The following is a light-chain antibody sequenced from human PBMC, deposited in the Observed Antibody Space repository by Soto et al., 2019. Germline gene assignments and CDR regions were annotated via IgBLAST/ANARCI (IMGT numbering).Light chain of an antibody. V-gene: IGKV1-39*01. CDR3: HQTSNIPFT. CDR1: QSIRSY. CDR2: AAS. Sequence: DLQMTQSPSSLSASVGDRVTITCRASQSIRSYLNWYQQKPGKAPLLMIYAASNLQSGVPSRFSGSGSGTDFTLTISSLQPEDFATYYCHQTSNIPFTFGGGTKVDIK. J-gene: IGKJ4*01.